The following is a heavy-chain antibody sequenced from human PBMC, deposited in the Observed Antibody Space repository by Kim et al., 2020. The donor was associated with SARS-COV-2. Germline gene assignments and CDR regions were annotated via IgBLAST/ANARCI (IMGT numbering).Heavy chain of an antibody. D-gene: IGHD6-13*01. CDR2: IIPIFGTA. V-gene: IGHV1-69*13. Sequence: SVKVSCKASGGTFSSYAISWVRQAPGQGLEWMGGIIPIFGTANYAQKFQGRVTITADESTSTAYMELSSLRSEDTAVYYCARGIAAAGRENFDYWGQGTLVTVSS. J-gene: IGHJ4*02. CDR3: ARGIAAAGRENFDY. CDR1: GGTFSSYA.